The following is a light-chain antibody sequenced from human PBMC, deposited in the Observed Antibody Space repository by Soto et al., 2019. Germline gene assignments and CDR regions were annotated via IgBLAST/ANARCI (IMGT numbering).Light chain of an antibody. J-gene: IGKJ1*01. CDR1: QTIRLW. V-gene: IGKV1-5*01. Sequence: DIEMTQSPSTLSASVGDRVTITCRASQTIRLWLAWYQQRPGKAPKVLIYDASTLESGVPARFRGSGSETEFTLTISSLQPEDSATYYCQHYNSDPWTFGQGTKMEIK. CDR2: DAS. CDR3: QHYNSDPWT.